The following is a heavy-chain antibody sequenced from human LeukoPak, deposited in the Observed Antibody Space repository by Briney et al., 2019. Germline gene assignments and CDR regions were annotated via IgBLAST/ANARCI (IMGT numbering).Heavy chain of an antibody. J-gene: IGHJ4*02. CDR1: GGSISSYY. V-gene: IGHV4-59*12. D-gene: IGHD1-26*01. Sequence: SETLSLTCTVSGGSISSYYWSWIRQPPGKGLEWIGYIYYSGSTNYNPSLKSRVTISVDTSKNQFSLKLSSVTAADTAVYYCARGGWEQSYRSSFDYWGQGTLVTVSS. CDR3: ARGGWEQSYRSSFDY. CDR2: IYYSGST.